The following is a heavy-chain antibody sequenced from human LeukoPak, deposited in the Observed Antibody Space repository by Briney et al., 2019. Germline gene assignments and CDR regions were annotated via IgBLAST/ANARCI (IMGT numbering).Heavy chain of an antibody. Sequence: ASVKVSCKASGYTFTSYYMHWVRQAPGQGLEWMGIINPSGGSTSYAQKFQGRVTMTRDTSTSTVYMELSSLRSEDTAVYYCARADIVVVPAAYPQGGCYWGQGTLVTLSS. CDR1: GYTFTSYY. V-gene: IGHV1-46*01. CDR3: ARADIVVVPAAYPQGGCY. D-gene: IGHD2-2*01. J-gene: IGHJ4*02. CDR2: INPSGGST.